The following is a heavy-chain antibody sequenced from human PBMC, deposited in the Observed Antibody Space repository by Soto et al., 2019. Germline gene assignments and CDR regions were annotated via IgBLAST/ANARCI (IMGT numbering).Heavy chain of an antibody. D-gene: IGHD3-10*01. V-gene: IGHV1-18*01. J-gene: IGHJ4*02. Sequence: QVQLVQSGAEVKKHGASVKVSCKPSGYTFTTYGISWVRQAPGQGLEWMGWISPYNGNTKYAQKLQGRVTMTADTSTSTAYMDLRSLTSDDTAVYYCTRGWFGEFLYYFDYWGQGTLVTVAS. CDR1: GYTFTTYG. CDR3: TRGWFGEFLYYFDY. CDR2: ISPYNGNT.